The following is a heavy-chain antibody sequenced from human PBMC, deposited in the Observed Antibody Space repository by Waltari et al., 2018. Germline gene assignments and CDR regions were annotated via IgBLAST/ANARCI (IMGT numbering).Heavy chain of an antibody. D-gene: IGHD3-3*01. CDR1: GGSISSSY. J-gene: IGHJ5*02. CDR2: IYTSGST. Sequence: QVQLQESGPGLVKPSETLSLTCTVSGGSISSSYWSWIRQPAGKGLEWIGRIYTSGSTNYNPSLKSRVTMSVDTSKNQFSLKLSSVTAADTAVYYCARDGTIFGVVHTNNWFDPWGQGTLVTVSS. V-gene: IGHV4-4*07. CDR3: ARDGTIFGVVHTNNWFDP.